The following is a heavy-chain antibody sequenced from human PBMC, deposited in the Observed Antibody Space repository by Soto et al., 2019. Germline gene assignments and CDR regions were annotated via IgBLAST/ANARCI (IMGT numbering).Heavy chain of an antibody. Sequence: EVQLLESGGGLVQPGGSLRLSCAASGFAFSSYAMSWVRQAPGKGLEWVSYISSSSSYTNYADSVKGRFTISRDNAKNSLYLQMNSLRAEDTAVYYCARDLAEYYDFWSGYHGFDYWGQGTLVTVSS. CDR2: ISSSSSYT. J-gene: IGHJ4*02. CDR3: ARDLAEYYDFWSGYHGFDY. V-gene: IGHV3-48*04. D-gene: IGHD3-3*01. CDR1: GFAFSSYA.